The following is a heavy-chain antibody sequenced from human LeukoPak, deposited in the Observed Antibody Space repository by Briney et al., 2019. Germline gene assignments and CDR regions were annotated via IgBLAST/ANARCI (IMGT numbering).Heavy chain of an antibody. D-gene: IGHD6-13*01. Sequence: SETLSLTCTVSGGSISSYYWSWIRQPPGKGLEWIGYIDHTGSTNYNPSLNSRVTISRDTSKNHFSLELSSVTAADTAVYFCARGRVSSSSWSSTYYYYFYMDVWGKGTTVTVSS. CDR3: ARGRVSSSSWSSTYYYYFYMDV. CDR2: IDHTGST. V-gene: IGHV4-59*01. CDR1: GGSISSYY. J-gene: IGHJ6*03.